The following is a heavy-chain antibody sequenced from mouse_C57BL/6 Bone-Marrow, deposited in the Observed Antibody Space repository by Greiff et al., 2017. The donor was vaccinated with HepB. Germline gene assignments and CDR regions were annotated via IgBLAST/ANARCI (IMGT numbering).Heavy chain of an antibody. Sequence: VLLQQFWSELVKPGASVKMSCKASGYTFSSYWITWVKQRPGQGLEWIGDMYPGSGSTNYSEKCKCKATLTVDTSSSTAYMQLSSLTSEDSAVYYCARTHLCGLLGYFDVWGTGTTVTVSS. CDR1: GYTFSSYW. D-gene: IGHD6-1*01. CDR3: ARTHLCGLLGYFDV. V-gene: IGHV1-55*01. CDR2: MYPGSGST. J-gene: IGHJ1*03.